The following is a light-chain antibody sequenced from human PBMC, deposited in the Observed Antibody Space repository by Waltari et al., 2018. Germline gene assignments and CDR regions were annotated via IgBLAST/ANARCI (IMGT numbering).Light chain of an antibody. CDR2: GTS. CDR3: QKYDRLPAT. J-gene: IGKJ1*01. CDR1: QSVSRF. Sequence: EIVLTQSPGTLSLSPGERGNLSCRARQSVSRFLAWYQQKPGQAPRLLIYGTSTRATGIPDRFSGSGSGTDFSLTISRLEPEDFAVYYCQKYDRLPATFGQGTKVEIK. V-gene: IGKV3-20*01.